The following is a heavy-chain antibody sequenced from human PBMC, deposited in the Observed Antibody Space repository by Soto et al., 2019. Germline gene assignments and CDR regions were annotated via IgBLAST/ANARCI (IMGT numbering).Heavy chain of an antibody. CDR3: AVNDYLDY. CDR2: IKRKSDGGTT. J-gene: IGHJ4*02. V-gene: IGHV3-15*01. Sequence: GGSLRLSCAGSGFTFSNAWMIWVRQAPGKGLEWVGRIKRKSDGGTTDYAAPVKGRFTISRDDSANTLYLQMNSLKTEDTAVYFCAVNDYLDYWGQGALVTVSS. CDR1: GFTFSNAW.